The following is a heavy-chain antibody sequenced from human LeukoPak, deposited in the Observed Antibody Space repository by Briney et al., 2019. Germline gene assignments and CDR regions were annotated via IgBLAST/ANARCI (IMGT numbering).Heavy chain of an antibody. CDR2: IYYTGST. CDR3: ARVRSCSSTNCRNWFDP. V-gene: IGHV4-59*01. D-gene: IGHD2-2*01. J-gene: IGHJ5*02. CDR1: GGSISSYY. Sequence: PSETLSLTCTVSGGSISSYYWSWIRQPPGRGPEWIGYIYYTGSTNYNSSLKSRLTMSVDRSTNQFSLKLNSVTAADTAVYYCARVRSCSSTNCRNWFDPWGQGALVTVSS.